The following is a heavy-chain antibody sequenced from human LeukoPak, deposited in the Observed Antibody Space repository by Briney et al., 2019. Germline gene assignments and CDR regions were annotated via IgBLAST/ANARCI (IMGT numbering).Heavy chain of an antibody. J-gene: IGHJ4*02. CDR1: GFTFSSYG. CDR3: AKLPQSDIVVVPAAQG. V-gene: IGHV3-30*02. Sequence: PGGSLRLSCAASGFTFSSYGMHWVRQAPGKGLEWVAFIRYDGSNKYYADSVKGRFTISRDNSKNTLYLQMNSLRAEDTAVYYCAKLPQSDIVVVPAAQGWGQGTLVTVSS. D-gene: IGHD2-2*01. CDR2: IRYDGSNK.